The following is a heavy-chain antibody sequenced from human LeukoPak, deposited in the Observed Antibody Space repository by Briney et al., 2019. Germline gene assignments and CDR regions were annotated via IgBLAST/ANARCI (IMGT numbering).Heavy chain of an antibody. J-gene: IGHJ4*02. CDR3: AWISSGYSSLDY. Sequence: GESLKISCKGSGYSFTSYWIGWVRQMPGTGLEWMGIIYPGVSGTSYSLSFQGQAAISADKSINTSYLPWSSLKASDTAMYYCAWISSGYSSLDYWGQGTLVTASS. CDR2: IYPGVSGT. CDR1: GYSFTSYW. D-gene: IGHD3-22*01. V-gene: IGHV5-51*01.